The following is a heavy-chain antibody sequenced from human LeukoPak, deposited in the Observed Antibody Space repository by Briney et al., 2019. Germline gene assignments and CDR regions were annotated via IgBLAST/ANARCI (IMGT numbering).Heavy chain of an antibody. CDR2: IYSGGST. J-gene: IGHJ6*02. CDR3: ARDQVTTGPIEYYGMDV. D-gene: IGHD4-17*01. CDR1: GFAVSSNY. V-gene: IGHV3-53*01. Sequence: GGSLRLSCAASGFAVSSNYMSWVRQAPGKGLEWVSVIYSGGSTYYADSVKGRFTISRDNSKNTLYLQMNSLRAEDTAVYYCARDQVTTGPIEYYGMDVWGQGTTVTVSS.